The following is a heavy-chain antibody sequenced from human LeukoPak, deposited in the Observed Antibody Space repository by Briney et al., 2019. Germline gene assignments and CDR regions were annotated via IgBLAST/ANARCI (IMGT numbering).Heavy chain of an antibody. J-gene: IGHJ5*02. D-gene: IGHD2-2*01. Sequence: SETLSLTCAVYGGSFSGYFWSWIRQPPGKGLEWIGGINHSGSTNYNPSLKSRVTISVDTSKNQFSLKLSPVTAADTAVYYCARGGYCSSTSCYSSLGFDPWGQGTLVTVSS. CDR3: ARGGYCSSTSCYSSLGFDP. V-gene: IGHV4-34*01. CDR1: GGSFSGYF. CDR2: INHSGST.